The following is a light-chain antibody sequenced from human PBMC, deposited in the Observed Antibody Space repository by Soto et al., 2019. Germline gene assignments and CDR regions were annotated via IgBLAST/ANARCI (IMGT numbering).Light chain of an antibody. V-gene: IGKV1-5*03. CDR2: KAS. J-gene: IGKJ1*01. CDR1: QSLNDW. Sequence: DIQVTQSPSTLSASVGDRVTITCRASQSLNDWLAWYQQKRGKAPKLLIYKASGLESGVPSRFSGSGSGTEFTLTISSLQPDDFATYYCQQYNGYPWTFGQGTKVEIK. CDR3: QQYNGYPWT.